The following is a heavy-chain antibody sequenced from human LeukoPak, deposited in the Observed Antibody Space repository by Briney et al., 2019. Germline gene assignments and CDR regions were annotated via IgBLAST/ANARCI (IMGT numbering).Heavy chain of an antibody. V-gene: IGHV3-30*01. D-gene: IGHD1-1*01. CDR3: ANVNCSKWHDP. J-gene: IGHJ5*02. CDR2: SNK. Sequence: SNKYYADSVRGRFTISPDNSKNTLYLQMNNVRAEDTAVCSCANVNCSKWHDPWGQGTLVTVSS.